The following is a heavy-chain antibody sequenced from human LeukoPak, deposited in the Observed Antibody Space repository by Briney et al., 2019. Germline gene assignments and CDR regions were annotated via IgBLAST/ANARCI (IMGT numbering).Heavy chain of an antibody. CDR3: ARVPIQLWPGFDY. CDR2: IKQDGSEK. V-gene: IGHV3-7*01. Sequence: GGSLRLSCTASGFTFSNFWMGWVRQAPGKGLEWVANIKQDGSEKYYVDSVKGRFTISRDNAKNSLYLQMNSLRADDTAVYYCARVPIQLWPGFDYWGQGTLVTVSS. CDR1: GFTFSNFW. D-gene: IGHD5-18*01. J-gene: IGHJ4*02.